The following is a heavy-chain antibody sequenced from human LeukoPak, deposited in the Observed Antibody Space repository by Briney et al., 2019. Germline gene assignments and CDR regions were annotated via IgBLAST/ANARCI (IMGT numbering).Heavy chain of an antibody. J-gene: IGHJ5*02. CDR1: GFTFSSYA. D-gene: IGHD2-15*01. CDR2: IWYDGNSK. Sequence: QPGGSLRLSCAASGFTFSSYAMHWVRQAPGKGLEGVTIIWYDGNSKHYADSVKGRFTISRDNSKSTLYLQTDSLRVEDTAVYYCAKDRSGTWSYDLWGQGTLVTVSS. CDR3: AKDRSGTWSYDL. V-gene: IGHV3-30*02.